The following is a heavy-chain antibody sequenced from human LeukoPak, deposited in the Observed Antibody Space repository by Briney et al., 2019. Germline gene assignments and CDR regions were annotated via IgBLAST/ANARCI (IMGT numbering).Heavy chain of an antibody. V-gene: IGHV3-30-3*01. J-gene: IGHJ4*02. CDR1: GFTFSSYA. D-gene: IGHD3-9*01. CDR3: ARAPNYDILTGYHDY. CDR2: ISYDGSNK. Sequence: RSLRLSCAASGFTFSSYAMHWVRQAPGKGLEWVAVISYDGSNKYYADSVKGRFTISRDNSKNTLYLQMNSLRAEDTAVYYCARAPNYDILTGYHDYWGQGTLVTVSS.